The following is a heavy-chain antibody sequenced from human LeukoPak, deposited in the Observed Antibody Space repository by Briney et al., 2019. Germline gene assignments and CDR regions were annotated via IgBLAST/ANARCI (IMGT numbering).Heavy chain of an antibody. V-gene: IGHV3-7*01. Sequence: PGGSLRLSCAASGFTFGRYWMSWVRQAPGKGLEWVANIKQDGSEKYYVDSVKGRFTISRDNAKNSLYLQMNSLRAEDTAVFYCASLGYCSGGSCFYGMDVWGQGTTVIVSS. J-gene: IGHJ6*02. CDR2: IKQDGSEK. CDR1: GFTFGRYW. D-gene: IGHD2-15*01. CDR3: ASLGYCSGGSCFYGMDV.